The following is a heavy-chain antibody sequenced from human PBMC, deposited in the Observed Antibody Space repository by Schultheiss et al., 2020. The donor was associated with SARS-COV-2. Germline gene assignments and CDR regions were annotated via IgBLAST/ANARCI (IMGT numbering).Heavy chain of an antibody. CDR2: IYYSGST. D-gene: IGHD6-13*01. CDR1: GGSISSYY. CDR3: AGSSSWYRNWFDP. Sequence: GSLRLSCTVSGGSISSYYWSWIRQPPGKGLEWIGYIYYSGSTNYNPSLKSRVTISVDTSKNQFSLKLSSVTAADTAVYYCAGSSSWYRNWFDPWGQGTLVTVSS. V-gene: IGHV4-59*01. J-gene: IGHJ5*02.